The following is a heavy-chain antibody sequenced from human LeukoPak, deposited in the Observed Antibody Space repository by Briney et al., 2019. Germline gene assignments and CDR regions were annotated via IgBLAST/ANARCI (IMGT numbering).Heavy chain of an antibody. Sequence: SETLSLTCAVCGGSFSGYYWSWIRQPPGKGLEWIGEINHSGSTNYNPSLKSRVTISVDTSKNQFSLKLSSVTAADTAVYYCARSRFVAVAGRHAFDIWGQGTMVTVSS. J-gene: IGHJ3*02. V-gene: IGHV4-34*01. D-gene: IGHD6-19*01. CDR1: GGSFSGYY. CDR2: INHSGST. CDR3: ARSRFVAVAGRHAFDI.